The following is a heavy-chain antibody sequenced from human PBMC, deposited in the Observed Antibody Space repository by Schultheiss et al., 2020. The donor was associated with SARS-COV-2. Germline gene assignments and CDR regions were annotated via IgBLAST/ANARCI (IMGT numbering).Heavy chain of an antibody. CDR2: IIPIFGTA. D-gene: IGHD3-22*01. V-gene: IGHV1-69*13. J-gene: IGHJ3*02. CDR3: ARSPSPYYYDSSGYSYAFDI. CDR1: GGTFSSYA. Sequence: SVKVSCKASGGTFSSYAISWVRQAPGQGLEWMGGIIPIFGTANYAQKFQGRVTITADESTSTAYMELRSLRSDDTAVYYCARSPSPYYYDSSGYSYAFDIWGQGTMVTVSS.